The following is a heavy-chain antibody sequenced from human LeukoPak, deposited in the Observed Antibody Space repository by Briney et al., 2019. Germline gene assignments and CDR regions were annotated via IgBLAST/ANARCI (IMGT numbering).Heavy chain of an antibody. CDR1: GYTFTSYD. Sequence: ASVKVSCKASGYTFTSYDINWVRQATGQGLEWMGWMNPNSGNTGYAQKFQGRVTMTRNTSISTAYMELSSLRSEDTAVYHCARGYRVVWTAGTSYYYYGMDVWGQGTTVTVSS. V-gene: IGHV1-8*01. D-gene: IGHD6-13*01. CDR2: MNPNSGNT. CDR3: ARGYRVVWTAGTSYYYYGMDV. J-gene: IGHJ6*02.